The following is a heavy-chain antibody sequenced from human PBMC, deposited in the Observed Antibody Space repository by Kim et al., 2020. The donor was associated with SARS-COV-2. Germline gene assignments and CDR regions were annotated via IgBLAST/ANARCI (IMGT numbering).Heavy chain of an antibody. CDR3: ARAYRVYYYYYMDV. CDR1: GYTFTGYY. Sequence: ASVKVSCKASGYTFTGYYMHWVRQAPGQGLEWMGRINPNSGGTNYAQKFQGRVTMTRDTSISTAYMELSRLRSDDTAVYYCARAYRVYYYYYMDVWGKGTTVTVSS. CDR2: INPNSGGT. D-gene: IGHD4-4*01. V-gene: IGHV1-2*06. J-gene: IGHJ6*03.